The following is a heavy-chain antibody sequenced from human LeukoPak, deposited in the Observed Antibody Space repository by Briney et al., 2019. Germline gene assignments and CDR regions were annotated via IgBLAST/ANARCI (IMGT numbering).Heavy chain of an antibody. J-gene: IGHJ4*02. CDR2: IIPIFGTA. D-gene: IGHD6-13*01. V-gene: IGHV1-69*13. Sequence: SVKVSCKASGGTFSSYAISWVRQAPGQGLEWMGGIIPIFGTANYAQRLQGRVTITADESTSTAYMELSSLRSEDTAVYYCARERQQLDHFDYWGQGTLVTVSS. CDR1: GGTFSSYA. CDR3: ARERQQLDHFDY.